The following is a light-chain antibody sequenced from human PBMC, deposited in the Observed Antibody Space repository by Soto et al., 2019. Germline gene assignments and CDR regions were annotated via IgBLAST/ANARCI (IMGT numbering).Light chain of an antibody. CDR1: QGIGYW. CDR3: QQANSFPLS. J-gene: IGKJ5*01. Sequence: DIQMTQSPFSVSASVGDRVTITCRASQGIGYWLAWYQQRPGKATKLLIYAASSLQSGVSSRFSDSGSGTNFTLTINSLQPEDLAIYYCQQANSFPLSFGQGTRLEIK. CDR2: AAS. V-gene: IGKV1-12*01.